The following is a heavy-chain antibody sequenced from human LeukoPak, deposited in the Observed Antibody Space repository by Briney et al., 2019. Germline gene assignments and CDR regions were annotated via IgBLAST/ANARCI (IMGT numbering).Heavy chain of an antibody. J-gene: IGHJ6*02. CDR1: GGSISSYY. CDR2: IYYSGST. Sequence: SETLPLTCTVSGGSISSYYWSWIRQPPGKGLEWIGYIYYSGSTNYNPSLKSRVTISVDTSKNQFSLKLSSVTAADTAEYYCARVVFWSGQRSNYYGMDVWGQGTTVTVSS. D-gene: IGHD3-3*01. CDR3: ARVVFWSGQRSNYYGMDV. V-gene: IGHV4-59*01.